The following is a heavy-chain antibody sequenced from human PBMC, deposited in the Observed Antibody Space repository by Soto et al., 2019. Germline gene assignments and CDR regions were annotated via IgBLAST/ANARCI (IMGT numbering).Heavy chain of an antibody. CDR3: ARGVSRYYGSGPDEPDLDD. J-gene: IGHJ4*02. V-gene: IGHV1-18*01. CDR1: GYTFTSYG. CDR2: ISAYNGNT. Sequence: QVQLVQSGAEVKKPGASVKVSCKASGYTFTSYGISWVRQAPGQGLEWMGWISAYNGNTNYAQKLQGRVTMTTHTSTSTAYVELRSLRCDETAVYYCARGVSRYYGSGPDEPDLDDWGQGTLVTVSS. D-gene: IGHD3-10*01.